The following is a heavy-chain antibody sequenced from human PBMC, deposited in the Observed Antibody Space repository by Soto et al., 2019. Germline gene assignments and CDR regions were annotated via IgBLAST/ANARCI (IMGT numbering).Heavy chain of an antibody. D-gene: IGHD6-13*01. CDR1: GFVFTNFW. J-gene: IGHJ4*02. CDR2: IDTSGHST. V-gene: IGHV3-74*01. Sequence: GGSLRLSCEASGFVFTNFWMHWVRHVPGRGLVWVARIDTSGHSTNYAESVKGRFTISRDNAKNTVSLQMNSLRVEDTGVYYCAKDSWYFDLWSQGSQVTVSS. CDR3: AKDSWYFDL.